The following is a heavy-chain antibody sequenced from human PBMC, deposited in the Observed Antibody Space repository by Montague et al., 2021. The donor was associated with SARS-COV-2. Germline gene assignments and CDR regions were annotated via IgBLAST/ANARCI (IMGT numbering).Heavy chain of an antibody. J-gene: IGHJ4*02. CDR2: ISDGGST. CDR1: GTSINSYY. D-gene: IGHD3-3*01. CDR3: ARGLGRPGTIFGVALY. Sequence: SETLSLTCSVSGTSINSYYWNWIRQPPGKGLEWIGYISDGGSTNYSPSLKSVVTMSVDTSKNQFSLKLTSVSAADTAVYYCARGLGRPGTIFGVALYWGQGTLVTVSS. V-gene: IGHV4-59*12.